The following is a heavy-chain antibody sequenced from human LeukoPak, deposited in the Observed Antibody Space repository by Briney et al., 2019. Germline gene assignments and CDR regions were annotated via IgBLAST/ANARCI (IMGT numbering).Heavy chain of an antibody. D-gene: IGHD3-10*01. CDR3: ARSPALYGSGSYLGLNWFDP. Sequence: SETLSLTCTVSGGSISSSGYYWGWLRQPPGKGLEWIGNIYYSGSTYYNPSLKSRVTMSVDTSKNQFSLKLNSVTAADTAVYYCARSPALYGSGSYLGLNWFDPWGQGTLVTVSS. J-gene: IGHJ5*02. V-gene: IGHV4-39*01. CDR1: GGSISSSGYY. CDR2: IYYSGST.